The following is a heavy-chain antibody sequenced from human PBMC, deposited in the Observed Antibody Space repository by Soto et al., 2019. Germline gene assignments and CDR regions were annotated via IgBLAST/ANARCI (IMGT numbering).Heavy chain of an antibody. V-gene: IGHV3-21*01. D-gene: IGHD6-13*01. J-gene: IGHJ6*01. CDR3: ARDPAAAAGPSLDPYYYYYGMDV. CDR1: GFTFSSYS. Sequence: EVQLVESGGGLVKPGGSLRLSCAASGFTFSSYSMNWVRQAPGKGLEWVSSISSSSSYIYYADSVKGRFTISRDNAKNSLYLQMNSLRAEDTAVYYCARDPAAAAGPSLDPYYYYYGMDVW. CDR2: ISSSSSYI.